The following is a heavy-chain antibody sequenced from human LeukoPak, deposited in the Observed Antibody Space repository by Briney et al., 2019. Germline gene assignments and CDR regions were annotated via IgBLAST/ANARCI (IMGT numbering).Heavy chain of an antibody. CDR2: IIGSGRTA. J-gene: IGHJ6*03. V-gene: IGHV3-23*01. CDR1: GFTFRSFA. D-gene: IGHD2-21*01. CDR3: AKKEGDTYFSWYMDV. Sequence: GGSLRLSCAASGFTFRSFAMSWVRQAPGKGLEWVSGIIGSGRTAFYADSVKGRFTISRDNSKNTLYLQMNSLRAEDTAIYYCAKKEGDTYFSWYMDVWGKGTTVTVSS.